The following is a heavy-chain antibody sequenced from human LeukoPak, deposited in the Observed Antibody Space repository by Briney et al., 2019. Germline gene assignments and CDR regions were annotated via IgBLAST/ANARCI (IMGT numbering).Heavy chain of an antibody. V-gene: IGHV3-23*01. D-gene: IGHD2-15*01. J-gene: IGHJ5*02. CDR2: ISGSGGST. Sequence: GGSLRLSCAASGFTFSSYAMSWVRQAPGKGLEWVSAISGSGGSTYYADSVKGRFTISRVNSKNTLYLQMNSLRAEDTAVYYCAKASVPDILNWFDPWGQGTLVTVSS. CDR1: GFTFSSYA. CDR3: AKASVPDILNWFDP.